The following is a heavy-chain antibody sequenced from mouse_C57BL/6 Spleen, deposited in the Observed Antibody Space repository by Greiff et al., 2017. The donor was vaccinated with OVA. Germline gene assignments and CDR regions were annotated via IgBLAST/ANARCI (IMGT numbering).Heavy chain of an antibody. CDR2: IRLKSDNYAS. Sequence: EVQVVESGGGLVQPGGSMKLSCVASGFTFSNYWLNWVRQSPEKGLAWVAQIRLKSDNYASHYAESVKGRFTISRDDSKSSVYLQMNNVRAEDTGIYYCTGGTTVVATNFDYWGQGTTLTVSS. CDR3: TGGTTVVATNFDY. D-gene: IGHD1-1*01. J-gene: IGHJ2*01. V-gene: IGHV6-3*01. CDR1: GFTFSNYW.